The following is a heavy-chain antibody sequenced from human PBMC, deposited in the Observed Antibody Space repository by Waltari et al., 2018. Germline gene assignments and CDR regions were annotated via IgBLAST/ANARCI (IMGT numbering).Heavy chain of an antibody. Sequence: EVRLVQSGGGLVQPGGSMRLSCVASNFKFENRFLNYAMTWVRQAPGEGLDWVAAITGSGNKTYYADSVKGRFTISRDNSQDTVFLDMTNVKAEDTAVYYCAKEGGRSGYYFREDYWGQGTLVTVSS. CDR1: NFKFENRFLNYA. CDR2: ITGSGNKT. J-gene: IGHJ4*02. V-gene: IGHV3-23*04. CDR3: AKEGGRSGYYFREDY. D-gene: IGHD3-3*01.